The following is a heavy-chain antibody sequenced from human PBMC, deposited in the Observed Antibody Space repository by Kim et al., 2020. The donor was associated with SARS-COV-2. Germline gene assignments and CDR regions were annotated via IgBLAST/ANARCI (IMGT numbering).Heavy chain of an antibody. CDR1: GYTFTSYG. CDR2: ISAYNGNT. Sequence: ASVKVSCKASGYTFTSYGISWVRQAPGQGLEWMGWISAYNGNTNYAQKLQGRVTMTTDTSTSTAYMELRSLRSDDTAVYYCARDLIVVPAASGTLAAGYYYYGMDVWGQGTTVTVSS. CDR3: ARDLIVVPAASGTLAAGYYYYGMDV. J-gene: IGHJ6*02. V-gene: IGHV1-18*04. D-gene: IGHD2-2*01.